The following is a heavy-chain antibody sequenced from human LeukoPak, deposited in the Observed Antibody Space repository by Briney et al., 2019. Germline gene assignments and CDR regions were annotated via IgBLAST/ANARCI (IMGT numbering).Heavy chain of an antibody. CDR1: GFTFSSYA. CDR2: ISSSAGST. CDR3: AKDFSLDSSGYYPYYFDY. V-gene: IGHV3-23*01. D-gene: IGHD3-22*01. J-gene: IGHJ4*02. Sequence: GGSLRLSCAASGFTFSSYAMSWVRQAPGKGLEWVSAISSSAGSTYYADSMKGRFTISRDNSKNTLSLQMNNLRAENTGVYYCAKDFSLDSSGYYPYYFDYWGQGTLVTVSS.